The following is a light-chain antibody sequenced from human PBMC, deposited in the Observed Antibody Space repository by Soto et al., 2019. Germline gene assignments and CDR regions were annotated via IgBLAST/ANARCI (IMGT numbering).Light chain of an antibody. V-gene: IGLV2-11*01. CDR1: SSDVGCYNY. J-gene: IGLJ2*01. CDR3: CSYAGRSPEG. Sequence: QSALTQPRSVSGSPGQSVTISCTGTSSDVGCYNYVSWYQQHPGKAPKLMIYDVSKRPSGVPDRFSGSKSGNTASLTISGLQAEDEADYCCCSYAGRSPEGFGGGTKETVL. CDR2: DVS.